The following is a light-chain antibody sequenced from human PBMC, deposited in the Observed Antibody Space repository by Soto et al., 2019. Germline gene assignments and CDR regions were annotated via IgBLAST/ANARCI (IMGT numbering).Light chain of an antibody. Sequence: DIQMTQSPSSLSASVGDRVTITCRASDNIGKYLNWYLQKPGTAPKLLIQAVSSFQIGVPSRFSGSGSGTNCTLTISSLQPEDFAIYYCQQSHNLPLTFGQGTRLEIK. CDR3: QQSHNLPLT. CDR1: DNIGKY. V-gene: IGKV1-39*01. J-gene: IGKJ5*01. CDR2: AVS.